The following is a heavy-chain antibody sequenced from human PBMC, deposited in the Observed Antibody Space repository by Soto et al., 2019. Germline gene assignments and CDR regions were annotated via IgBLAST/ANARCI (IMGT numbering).Heavy chain of an antibody. Sequence: GGSLRLSCAASGFTFSDYYMSLTRQAPGKGLEWVSYISSSGSTIYYADSVKGRFTISRDNAKNSLYLQMNSLRAEDTAVYYCARSRLTAMVTYYFDYWGQGTLVTVSS. CDR3: ARSRLTAMVTYYFDY. D-gene: IGHD5-18*01. CDR2: ISSSGSTI. J-gene: IGHJ4*02. CDR1: GFTFSDYY. V-gene: IGHV3-11*01.